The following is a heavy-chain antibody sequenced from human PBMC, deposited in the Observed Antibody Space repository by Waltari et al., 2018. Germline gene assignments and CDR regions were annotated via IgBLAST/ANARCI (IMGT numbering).Heavy chain of an antibody. CDR1: GGSISSYY. CDR2: IYYSGST. CDR3: ARSSWEAYDY. V-gene: IGHV4-59*01. J-gene: IGHJ4*02. D-gene: IGHD6-13*01. Sequence: QVQLQESGPGLVKPSETLSLTCTVSGGSISSYYWSWIRQPPGKGLEWIGYIYYSGSTNYNPSLKSRVTISVDTSKNQFSLKLSSVTAADTAVYYCARSSWEAYDYWGQGTLVTVSS.